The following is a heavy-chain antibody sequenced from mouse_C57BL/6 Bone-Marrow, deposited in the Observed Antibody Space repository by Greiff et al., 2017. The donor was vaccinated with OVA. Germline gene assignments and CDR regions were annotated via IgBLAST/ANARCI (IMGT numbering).Heavy chain of an antibody. CDR3: ARNYAYWYFDV. CDR2: INPSSGYT. V-gene: IGHV1-4*01. D-gene: IGHD2-4*01. Sequence: VQRVESGAELARPGASVKMSCKASGYTFTSYTMHWVKQRPGQGLEWIGYINPSSGYTKYNQKFKDKATLTADKSSSTAYMQLSSLTSEDSAVYYCARNYAYWYFDVWGTGTTVTVSS. CDR1: GYTFTSYT. J-gene: IGHJ1*03.